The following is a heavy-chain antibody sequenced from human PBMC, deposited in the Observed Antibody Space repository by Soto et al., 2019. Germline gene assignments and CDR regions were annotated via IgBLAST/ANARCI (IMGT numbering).Heavy chain of an antibody. CDR1: GFTFSSYA. J-gene: IGHJ4*02. V-gene: IGHV3-23*01. D-gene: IGHD3-16*01. CDR3: AKVLRGGAMPGPDY. Sequence: EVQLLESGGGLVQPGGSLRLSCAASGFTFSSYAMSWVRQAPGKGLEWVSAISGSGDSTYYADSVKGRFTISRDNSKNTLYLQMNSLRAEDTAVDYCAKVLRGGAMPGPDYWGQGTLVTVSS. CDR2: ISGSGDST.